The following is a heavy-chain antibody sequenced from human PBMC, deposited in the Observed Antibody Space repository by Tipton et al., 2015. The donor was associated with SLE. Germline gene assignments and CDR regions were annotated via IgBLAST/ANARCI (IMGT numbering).Heavy chain of an antibody. D-gene: IGHD6-6*01. CDR3: ARGSARGCYYMDV. CDR1: GGSISSGGYS. J-gene: IGHJ6*03. Sequence: TLSLTCAVSGGSISSGGYSWSWIRQPPGKGLEWIGYIYHSGSTYYNPSLKSRVTISVDRSKNQFSLKLSSVTAADTAVYFCARGSARGCYYMDVWGKGTTVTVSS. V-gene: IGHV4-30-2*01. CDR2: IYHSGST.